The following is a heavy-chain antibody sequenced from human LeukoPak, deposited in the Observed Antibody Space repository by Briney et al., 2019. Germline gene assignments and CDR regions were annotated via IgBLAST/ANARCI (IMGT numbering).Heavy chain of an antibody. D-gene: IGHD1-26*01. CDR2: ISSSSSTI. V-gene: IGHV3-48*01. CDR3: ARDRPYLRYSGSSNDY. CDR1: GFTLSSSA. J-gene: IGHJ4*02. Sequence: GGSLRLSCAASGFTLSSSAMNWVRQAPGKGLEWVSYISSSSSTIYYADSVKGRFTISRDNAKNSLYLQMNSLRAEDTAVYYCARDRPYLRYSGSSNDYWGQGTLVTVSS.